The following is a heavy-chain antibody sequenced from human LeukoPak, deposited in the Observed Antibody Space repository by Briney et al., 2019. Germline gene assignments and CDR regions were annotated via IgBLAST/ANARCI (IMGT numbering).Heavy chain of an antibody. J-gene: IGHJ4*02. D-gene: IGHD1-26*01. CDR2: IYYSGST. CDR1: GGSVSSSSYY. Sequence: SETLSLTCTVSGGSVSSSSYYWGWIRQPPGKGLEWIGSIYYSGSTYYNPSLKSRATISIDMSKNQFSLKLSSVTAADTAVYYCARRRSGSYGNFDYWGQGTLVTVSS. CDR3: ARRRSGSYGNFDY. V-gene: IGHV4-39*01.